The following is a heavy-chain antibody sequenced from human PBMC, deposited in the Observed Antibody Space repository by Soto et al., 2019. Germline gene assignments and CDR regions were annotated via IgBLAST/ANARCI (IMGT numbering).Heavy chain of an antibody. D-gene: IGHD2-2*01. CDR3: AREVVVVPAAIPSVDY. Sequence: GGSLRLSCAASGFTFSDYYMSWIRQAPGKGLEWVSYISSSGSTIYYADSVKGRFTISRDNAKNSLYLQMNSLRAEDTAVYYCAREVVVVPAAIPSVDYWGQGTLVTVSS. CDR1: GFTFSDYY. CDR2: ISSSGSTI. J-gene: IGHJ4*02. V-gene: IGHV3-11*01.